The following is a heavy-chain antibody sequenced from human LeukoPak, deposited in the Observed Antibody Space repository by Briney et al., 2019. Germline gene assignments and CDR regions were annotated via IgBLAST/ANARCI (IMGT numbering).Heavy chain of an antibody. V-gene: IGHV4-61*01. J-gene: IGHJ4*02. D-gene: IGHD3-10*01. CDR2: IYYSGST. Sequence: PSETLSLTCTVSGGSVSSGSYYWSWLRQPPGKGLEWIGYIYYSGSTNYNPSLKSPVTISVDTSKNQFSLKLSSVTAADTAVYYCARVYGSGSYFFDYWGQGTLVTVSS. CDR1: GGSVSSGSYY. CDR3: ARVYGSGSYFFDY.